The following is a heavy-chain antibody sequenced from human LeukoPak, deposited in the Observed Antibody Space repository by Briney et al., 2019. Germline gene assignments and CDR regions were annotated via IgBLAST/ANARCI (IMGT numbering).Heavy chain of an antibody. CDR2: INPSGGSI. CDR1: GDIFSSYY. J-gene: IGHJ6*03. CDR3: ARGGTMVRGESENYYMDV. Sequence: ASVKVSCKASGDIFSSYYMHWVRQAPGQGLEWMGIINPSGGSISYAQKFQGRVTMTRDMSTSTAYMELSGLRSEDTAVYYCARGGTMVRGESENYYMDVWGKGTTVTISS. D-gene: IGHD3-10*01. V-gene: IGHV1-46*01.